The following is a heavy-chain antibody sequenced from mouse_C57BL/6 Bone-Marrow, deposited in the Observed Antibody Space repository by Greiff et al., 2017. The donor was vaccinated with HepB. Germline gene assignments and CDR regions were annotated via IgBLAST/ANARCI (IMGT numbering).Heavy chain of an antibody. J-gene: IGHJ1*03. Sequence: QVQLKESGAELVRPGTSVKLSCKASGYTFTSYWMHWVKQRPGQGLEWIGVIDPSDSYTNYNQKFKGKATLTVDTSSSTAYMQLSSLTSEDSAVYYCARRNLWYFDVWGTGTTVTVSS. V-gene: IGHV1-59*01. CDR2: IDPSDSYT. CDR3: ARRNLWYFDV. CDR1: GYTFTSYW.